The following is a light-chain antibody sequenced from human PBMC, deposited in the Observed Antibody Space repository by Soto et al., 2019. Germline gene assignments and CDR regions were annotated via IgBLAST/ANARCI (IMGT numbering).Light chain of an antibody. CDR3: AAWDDSLSGYAV. CDR2: RNN. J-gene: IGLJ7*01. V-gene: IGLV1-47*01. CDR1: SSNIGSNY. Sequence: QSVLTQPPSASGTPGQRVTISCSGSSSNIGSNYVYWYQQLPGTAPKLLIYRNNQRPSGVPDRFSGSKSGTSAALASSGLRYEDVADYYCAAWDDSLSGYAVFGGGTQLTVL.